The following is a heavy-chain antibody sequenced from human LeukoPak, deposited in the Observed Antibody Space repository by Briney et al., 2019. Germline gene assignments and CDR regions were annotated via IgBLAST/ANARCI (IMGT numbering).Heavy chain of an antibody. V-gene: IGHV3-30-3*01. Sequence: PGGSLRLSCAASGFTFSSYTIHWVRQPPGKGLEWVAVISFDGSNKYYADSVKGRFTISRDNSKSMLYLQMNSLRAEDTAVYYCAREELGSSLGFDPWGQGTLVTVSS. CDR3: AREELGSSLGFDP. CDR1: GFTFSSYT. J-gene: IGHJ5*02. CDR2: ISFDGSNK. D-gene: IGHD3-16*01.